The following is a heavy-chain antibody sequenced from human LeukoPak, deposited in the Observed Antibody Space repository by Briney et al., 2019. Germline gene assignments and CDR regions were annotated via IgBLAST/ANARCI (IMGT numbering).Heavy chain of an antibody. CDR2: ISGDGGRT. CDR3: AKEKYSNGFFDY. Sequence: PGGSLRLSCAASGFTFSSYAMGWVRQAPGKGLEWVSAISGDGGRTYYADSMKGRFTISRDNSKDTLYLQMNGLSPEDTAVYYCAKEKYSNGFFDYWGQGTLVSVSS. D-gene: IGHD3-22*01. J-gene: IGHJ4*02. CDR1: GFTFSSYA. V-gene: IGHV3-23*01.